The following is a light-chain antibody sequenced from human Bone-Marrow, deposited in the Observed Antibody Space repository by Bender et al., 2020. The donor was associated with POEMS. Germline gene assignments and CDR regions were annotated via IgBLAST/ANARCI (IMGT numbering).Light chain of an antibody. V-gene: IGLV2-14*03. J-gene: IGLJ2*01. CDR3: SSYTSLVL. CDR2: DVS. Sequence: QSALTQPASVSGSPGQSITISCTGTSSDVGGYKYVSWYQQHPGKAPKLLIYDVSNRPLGVSNRFSGSKSGNTASLTISGLQAEDEADYYCSSYTSLVLFGGGTKLTVL. CDR1: SSDVGGYKY.